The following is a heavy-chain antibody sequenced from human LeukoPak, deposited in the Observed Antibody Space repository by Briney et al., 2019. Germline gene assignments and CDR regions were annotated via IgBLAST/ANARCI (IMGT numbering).Heavy chain of an antibody. CDR2: INPSGGST. D-gene: IGHD2-15*01. Sequence: ASVKVSCKASGYVFTSYYMHWVRQAPGQGLEWMGIINPSGGSTSYAQKFQGRVTMTRDTSTSTVYMELSSLRSEDTAVYYCAREAATLTPYYYYYYMDVWGKGTTVTVSS. J-gene: IGHJ6*03. CDR3: AREAATLTPYYYYYYMDV. CDR1: GYVFTSYY. V-gene: IGHV1-46*01.